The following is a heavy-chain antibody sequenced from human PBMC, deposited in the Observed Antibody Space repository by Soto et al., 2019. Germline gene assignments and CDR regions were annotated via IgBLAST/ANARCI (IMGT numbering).Heavy chain of an antibody. CDR3: GGGSYYGSGSYNYFDY. CDR1: GYTFTRYA. D-gene: IGHD3-10*01. CDR2: INAGNGNT. V-gene: IGHV1-3*01. Sequence: QVQLVQSGAEVKKPGASVKVSCKASGYTFTRYAMHWVRQAPGQRLEWMGWINAGNGNTKHSQKFQGRVTITRDTSASTAYMELSSLRSEDTGVEDGGGGSYYGSGSYNYFDYWGQGILVTVSS. J-gene: IGHJ4*02.